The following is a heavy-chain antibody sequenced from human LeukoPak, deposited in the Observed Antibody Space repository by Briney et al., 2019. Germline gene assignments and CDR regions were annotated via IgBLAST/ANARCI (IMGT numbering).Heavy chain of an antibody. CDR3: ASGAPYYYDNSGVTDAFDI. J-gene: IGHJ3*02. CDR1: GFTFSSYG. CDR2: IWYDGSNK. D-gene: IGHD3-22*01. Sequence: GGSLRLSCAASGFTFSSYGMHWVRQAPGKGLEWVAVIWYDGSNKYYADSVKGRFTISRDNSKNTLYLQMNSLRAQDTAVYYCASGAPYYYDNSGVTDAFDIWGQGTMVTVSS. V-gene: IGHV3-33*01.